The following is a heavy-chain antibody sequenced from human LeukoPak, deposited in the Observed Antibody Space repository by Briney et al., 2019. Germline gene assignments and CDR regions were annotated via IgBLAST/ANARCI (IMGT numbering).Heavy chain of an antibody. CDR1: GFTFSSYW. V-gene: IGHV3-7*01. D-gene: IGHD6-13*01. CDR3: ARRAGERGYSSSWYWFDP. CDR2: IKQDGSEK. Sequence: GGSLRLSCAVSGFTFSSYWMSRVRQAPEKGLEWVANIKQDGSEKYYVDSVKGRFTISRDNAKNSLYLQMNSLRAEDTAVYYCARRAGERGYSSSWYWFDPWGQGTLVTVSS. J-gene: IGHJ5*02.